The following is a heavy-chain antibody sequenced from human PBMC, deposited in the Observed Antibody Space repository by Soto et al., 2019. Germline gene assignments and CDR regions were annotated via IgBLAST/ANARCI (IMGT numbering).Heavy chain of an antibody. Sequence: GGSLRLSCAASGFTFSSYAMHWVRQAPGKGQEYVSAISSNGGSTYYANSVKGRFTISRDNSKNTLYLQMGSLRAEDMAVYYCARGTGYYFDYWGQGTLVTVSS. CDR3: ARGTGYYFDY. CDR2: ISSNGGST. CDR1: GFTFSSYA. J-gene: IGHJ4*02. V-gene: IGHV3-64*01.